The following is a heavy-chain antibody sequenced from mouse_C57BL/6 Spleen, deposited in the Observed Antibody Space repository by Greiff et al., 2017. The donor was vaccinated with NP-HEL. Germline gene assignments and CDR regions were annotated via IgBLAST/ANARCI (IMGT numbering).Heavy chain of an antibody. CDR1: GYSITSGYD. CDR3: AREGDSSGVFDY. J-gene: IGHJ2*01. Sequence: EVMLVESGPGMVKPSQSLSLTCTVTGYSITSGYDWHWIRHFPGNKLEWMGYISYSGSTNYNPSLKSRISITHDTSKNHFFLKLNSVTTEDTATYYCAREGDSSGVFDYWGQGTTLTVSS. D-gene: IGHD3-2*02. CDR2: ISYSGST. V-gene: IGHV3-1*01.